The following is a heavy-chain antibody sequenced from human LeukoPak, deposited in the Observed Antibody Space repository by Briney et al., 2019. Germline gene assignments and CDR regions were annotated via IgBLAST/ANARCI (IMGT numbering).Heavy chain of an antibody. D-gene: IGHD2-2*01. CDR1: GFTFSSYD. CDR3: ARDLTNCTSTSCFLRYGMDV. Sequence: GGSLRLSCAASGFTFSSYDMHWVRQATGKGLEWVSAIGTAGDTYYSDSVKGRFTISRENAKNSLYLQVNSLRAGDTAVYYCARDLTNCTSTSCFLRYGMDVWGQGTTVTVSS. CDR2: IGTAGDT. V-gene: IGHV3-13*01. J-gene: IGHJ6*02.